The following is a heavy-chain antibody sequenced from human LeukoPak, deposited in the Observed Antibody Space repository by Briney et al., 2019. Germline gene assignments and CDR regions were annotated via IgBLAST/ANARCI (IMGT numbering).Heavy chain of an antibody. J-gene: IGHJ4*02. V-gene: IGHV3-30*02. Sequence: GGSLRLSCVASGFTFSSYGMDWVRQAPGKGLEWVAFIRFDGSNKHYSDSVKGRFTISRDNSKNTVYLLMNSLRAEDTALYYCATDLGWIHFAYWGQGTLVTVSS. CDR2: IRFDGSNK. CDR1: GFTFSSYG. D-gene: IGHD5-18*01. CDR3: ATDLGWIHFAY.